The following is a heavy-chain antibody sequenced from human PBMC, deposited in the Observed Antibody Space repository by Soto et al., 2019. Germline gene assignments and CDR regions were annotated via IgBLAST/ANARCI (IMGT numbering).Heavy chain of an antibody. V-gene: IGHV4-30-4*01. J-gene: IGHJ4*02. CDR1: GGSISSDDYY. CDR3: ARGPSADKVDY. Sequence: QVHLQESGPGLVKPSQTLSLTCTVSGGSISSDDYYWSWIRQSTDKGLEWIGPIYNGGNTYSNPSLKSRITISVDTSKTQFSLKLSSVSAADTAVYYCARGPSADKVDYWGQGILVTVSS. CDR2: IYNGGNT.